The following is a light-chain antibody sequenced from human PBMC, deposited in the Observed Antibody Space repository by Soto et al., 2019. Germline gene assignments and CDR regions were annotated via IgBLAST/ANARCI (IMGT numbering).Light chain of an antibody. J-gene: IGKJ1*01. Sequence: DIQLTQSPSTLSASVGDRVTITCRASQRIDRYLAWYQQKPGKAPKLLVYDASTLEGGVPSRFSGSGSATEFILTISSLQPDVFATYYCHQHKDDAWTFGQGTRVEFK. CDR3: HQHKDDAWT. CDR2: DAS. CDR1: QRIDRY. V-gene: IGKV1-5*01.